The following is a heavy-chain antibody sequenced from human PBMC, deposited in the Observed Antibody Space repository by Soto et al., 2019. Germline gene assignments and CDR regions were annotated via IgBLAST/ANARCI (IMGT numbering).Heavy chain of an antibody. CDR3: ARGGAYIYGPQYD. CDR2: INGDGSST. J-gene: IGHJ4*02. D-gene: IGHD5-18*01. V-gene: IGHV3-74*01. CDR1: GFSFSGYW. Sequence: EVQLVESGGDLVQPGGSLRLSCATSGFSFSGYWIHWVRQAPGKGLVWVSHINGDGSSTNYADSVKDRFTIARDYAKNTLYLQMNSLRVEDTAVYYCARGGAYIYGPQYDWGQGTLVTVSS.